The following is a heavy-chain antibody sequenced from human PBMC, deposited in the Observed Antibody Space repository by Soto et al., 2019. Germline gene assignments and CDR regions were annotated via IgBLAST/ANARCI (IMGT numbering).Heavy chain of an antibody. D-gene: IGHD1-26*01. V-gene: IGHV4-28*01. Sequence: QVQLQESGPGLVKPSDTLALTCAVSGYSISSSHWWGWIRQPPGKGLEWIGDIYYSGTTYYNPSLKSRVTMSVDTSKKQFSLKLTSVTAVDTAVYYCARREIQGPIDYWGQGTLVTVSS. J-gene: IGHJ4*02. CDR1: GYSISSSHW. CDR2: IYYSGTT. CDR3: ARREIQGPIDY.